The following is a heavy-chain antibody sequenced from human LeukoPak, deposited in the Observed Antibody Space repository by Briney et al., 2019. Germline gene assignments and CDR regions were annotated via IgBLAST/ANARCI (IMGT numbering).Heavy chain of an antibody. CDR1: GGSISSSSYY. CDR3: AREVQLWFAGPHRYFDY. Sequence: SETLSLTCTVSGGSISSSSYYWGWIRQPPGKGLEWTGSIYYSGSTYYNPSLKSRVTISVDTSKNQFSLKLSSVTAADTAVYYCAREVQLWFAGPHRYFDYWGQGTLVTVSS. CDR2: IYYSGST. D-gene: IGHD5-18*01. V-gene: IGHV4-39*02. J-gene: IGHJ4*02.